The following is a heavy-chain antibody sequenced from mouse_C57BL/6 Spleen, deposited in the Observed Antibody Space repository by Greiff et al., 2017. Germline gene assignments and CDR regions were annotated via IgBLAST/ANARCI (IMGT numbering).Heavy chain of an antibody. J-gene: IGHJ2*01. CDR3: AREDDYLDS. Sequence: EVKLVESGGGLVKPGGSLKLSCAASGFTFSSYAMSWVRQTPEKRLEWVATISDGGSYTYYPDNVKGRFTISRDNAKNTLYLQMSHLQSEDTAMYYCAREDDYLDSLGQGATLTVSS. CDR2: ISDGGSYT. CDR1: GFTFSSYA. V-gene: IGHV5-4*01.